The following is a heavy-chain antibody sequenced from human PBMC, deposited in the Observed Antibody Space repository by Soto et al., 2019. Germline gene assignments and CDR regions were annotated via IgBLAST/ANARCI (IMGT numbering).Heavy chain of an antibody. CDR3: ARALNYSNYDY. CDR2: IYPGDSET. V-gene: IGHV5-51*01. J-gene: IGHJ4*02. D-gene: IGHD4-4*01. CDR1: GYTFTSYW. Sequence: PGASLKISCQGSGYTFTSYWIAWVRQMPGKGLEWMGIIYPGDSETRYSPSFQDQVTISADKSITTAYLQWTSLKGSDTAMYFCARALNYSNYDYWGQGTQVTVSS.